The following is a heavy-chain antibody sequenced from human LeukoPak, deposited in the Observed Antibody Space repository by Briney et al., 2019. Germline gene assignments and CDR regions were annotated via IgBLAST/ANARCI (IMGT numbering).Heavy chain of an antibody. Sequence: GGSLRLSCAASGFTVSSNYMSWVRQAPGKGLEWVSVIYSGGSTYYADSVKGRFTISRDNSKNTLYLQMNSLRAEDTAVYYCARDAPLGYCSGGSCYEIWGQGTMVTVSS. CDR3: ARDAPLGYCSGGSCYEI. CDR1: GFTVSSNY. D-gene: IGHD2-15*01. J-gene: IGHJ3*02. CDR2: IYSGGST. V-gene: IGHV3-53*01.